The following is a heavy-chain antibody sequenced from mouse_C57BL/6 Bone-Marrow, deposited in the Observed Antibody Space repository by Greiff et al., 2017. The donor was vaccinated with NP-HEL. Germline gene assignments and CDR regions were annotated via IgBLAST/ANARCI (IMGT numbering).Heavy chain of an antibody. J-gene: IGHJ2*01. D-gene: IGHD2-2*01. CDR3: AGLRRDFDY. Sequence: QVQLQQSGAELVKPGASVKLSCKASGYTFTSSWMHWVKQRPGPGLEWIGMIHPNSGSTNYNEKFKSKATLTVDKSSSTAYMQLSSLTSEDSAVYYCAGLRRDFDYWGQGTTLTVSS. CDR1: GYTFTSSW. CDR2: IHPNSGST. V-gene: IGHV1-64*01.